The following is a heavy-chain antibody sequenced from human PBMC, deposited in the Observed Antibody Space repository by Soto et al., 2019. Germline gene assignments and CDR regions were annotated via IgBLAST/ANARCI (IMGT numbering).Heavy chain of an antibody. CDR1: GYSFTSYW. D-gene: IGHD3-10*01. J-gene: IGHJ6*02. CDR3: ARGGSGTIIFRLYCYGMDV. CDR2: IDPSDSYT. Sequence: PGESLKISCKGSGYSFTSYWISWVRQMLGKGLEWMGRIDPSDSYTNYSPSFQGHVTISADKSISTAYLQWSSLKASDTAMYYCARGGSGTIIFRLYCYGMDVWGQGTTVTVSS. V-gene: IGHV5-10-1*01.